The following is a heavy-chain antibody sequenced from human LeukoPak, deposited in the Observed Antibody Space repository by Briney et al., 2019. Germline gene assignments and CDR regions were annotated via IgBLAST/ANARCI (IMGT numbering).Heavy chain of an antibody. CDR1: GYTFTNYY. J-gene: IGHJ3*02. CDR2: INPGGGNT. D-gene: IGHD5-24*01. Sequence: ASVKVSCKASGYTFTNYYIHWVRQAPGQGLEWMGLINPGGGNTNYAQNFQGRVTMTRDTSASTVYMELSSLRSEDTAVYYCARIRDGYNDAYDIWGQGTVVTVPS. CDR3: ARIRDGYNDAYDI. V-gene: IGHV1-46*01.